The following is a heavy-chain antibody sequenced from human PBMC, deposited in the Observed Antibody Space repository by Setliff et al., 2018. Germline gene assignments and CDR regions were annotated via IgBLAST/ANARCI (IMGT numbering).Heavy chain of an antibody. Sequence: PSETLSLTCTVSGYSISSGYIWGWIRQPPGKGLEWVGNIGHTGSINYNPSLKSRVTISMDTSKNQFSLKLNSVTAADMAVYYCARSWGGGIAAVDYWGQGTLVTVSS. D-gene: IGHD6-13*01. CDR2: IGHTGSI. J-gene: IGHJ4*02. CDR1: GYSISSGYI. V-gene: IGHV4-38-2*02. CDR3: ARSWGGGIAAVDY.